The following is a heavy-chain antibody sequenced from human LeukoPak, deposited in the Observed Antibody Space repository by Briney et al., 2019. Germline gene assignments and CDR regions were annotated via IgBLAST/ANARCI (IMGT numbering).Heavy chain of an antibody. Sequence: SETLSLTCAVYGGSLSGYYWSWIRQPPGKGLEWIGEINHSGSTNYNPSLKSRVTISVDTSKNQFSLKLSSVTAADTAVYYCARGSRSSSPFDYWGQGTLVTVSS. CDR1: GGSLSGYY. CDR3: ARGSRSSSPFDY. D-gene: IGHD6-13*01. CDR2: INHSGST. V-gene: IGHV4-34*01. J-gene: IGHJ4*02.